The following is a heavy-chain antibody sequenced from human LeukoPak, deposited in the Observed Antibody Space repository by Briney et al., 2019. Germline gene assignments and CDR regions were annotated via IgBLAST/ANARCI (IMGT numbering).Heavy chain of an antibody. V-gene: IGHV4-30-2*01. J-gene: IGHJ4*02. D-gene: IGHD3-16*01. CDR2: IYHSGST. Sequence: SQTLSLTCAVSGGSISSGGYSWSWIRQPPGKGLEWIGYIYHSGSTYYNPSLKSRVTISVDRSKNQFSLKLSSVTAADTAVYYCARALSSWVFDHWGQGTLVTVSS. CDR1: GGSISSGGYS. CDR3: ARALSSWVFDH.